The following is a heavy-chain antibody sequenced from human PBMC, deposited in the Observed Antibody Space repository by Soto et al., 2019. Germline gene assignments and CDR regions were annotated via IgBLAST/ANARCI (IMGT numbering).Heavy chain of an antibody. D-gene: IGHD3-22*01. CDR2: IYYSGST. CDR3: ARDRPTYYYDSSGYRTLARTNYFDY. Sequence: QVRLQESGPGLVKPSQTLSLTCTVSGGSISSGGYYWSWIRQHPGKGLEWIGYIYYSGSTYYNPSLKSRLTISVDTSKNQFSLKLSSVTAADTAVYYCARDRPTYYYDSSGYRTLARTNYFDYWGQGTLVTVSS. J-gene: IGHJ4*02. V-gene: IGHV4-31*03. CDR1: GGSISSGGYY.